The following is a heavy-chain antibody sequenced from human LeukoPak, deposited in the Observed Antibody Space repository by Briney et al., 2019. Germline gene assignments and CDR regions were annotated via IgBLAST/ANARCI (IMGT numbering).Heavy chain of an antibody. CDR3: ARAVPRPIAAAADY. J-gene: IGHJ4*02. CDR2: IRNKANSYAT. D-gene: IGHD6-13*01. CDR1: GFTFSGSA. V-gene: IGHV3-73*01. Sequence: PGGSLRLSCAASGFTFSGSAMHWVRQASGKGLEWVGRIRNKANSYATVYAASVKGRFTISRDNSKNTLYLQMNSLRAEDTAVYYCARAVPRPIAAAADYWGQGTLVTVSS.